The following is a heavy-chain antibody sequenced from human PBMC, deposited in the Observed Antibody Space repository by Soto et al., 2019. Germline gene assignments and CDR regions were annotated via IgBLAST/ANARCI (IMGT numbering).Heavy chain of an antibody. V-gene: IGHV1-18*01. CDR1: GYTFTSYG. D-gene: IGHD6-13*01. J-gene: IGHJ6*02. Sequence: QVQLVQSGAEVKKPGASVKVSCKASGYTFTSYGISWVRQAPGQGLEWMGWISAYNGNTNYAQKLQGRVTMTTDTSTSTADMELRSLRSDDTAVYYCARGLSIAAAGSQIYYYYYGMDVWGQGTTVTVSS. CDR3: ARGLSIAAAGSQIYYYYYGMDV. CDR2: ISAYNGNT.